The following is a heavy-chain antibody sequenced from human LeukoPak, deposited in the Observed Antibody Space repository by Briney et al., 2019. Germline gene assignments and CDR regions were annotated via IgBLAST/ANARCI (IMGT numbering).Heavy chain of an antibody. Sequence: GGSLRLSCAASGVTLSNYAMSWARQAPGKGLEWVSGISSSGSGGNTYYADSVKGRFTISRGSSRNTLFLHMNTLRAEDTAIYYCAKDRTVGASYWYFDLWGRGTLVTVSS. CDR2: ISSSGSGGNT. V-gene: IGHV3-23*01. CDR1: GVTLSNYA. D-gene: IGHD1-26*01. J-gene: IGHJ2*01. CDR3: AKDRTVGASYWYFDL.